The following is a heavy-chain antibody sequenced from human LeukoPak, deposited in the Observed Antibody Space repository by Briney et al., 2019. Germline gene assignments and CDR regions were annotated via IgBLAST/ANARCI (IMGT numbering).Heavy chain of an antibody. J-gene: IGHJ4*02. CDR1: GFTFSSYA. CDR3: AKDPCGGDCYPSDY. V-gene: IGHV3-23*01. D-gene: IGHD2-21*02. CDR2: ISGSGGST. Sequence: GGSLRLSCAASGFTFSSYAMSWVRQAPGKGLEWVSAISGSGGSTCYADSVKGQFTISRDNSKNTLYLQMNSLRAEDTAVYYCAKDPCGGDCYPSDYWGQGTLVTVSS.